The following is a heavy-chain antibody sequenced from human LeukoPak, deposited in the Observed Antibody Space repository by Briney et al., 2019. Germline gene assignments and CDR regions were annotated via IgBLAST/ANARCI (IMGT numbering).Heavy chain of an antibody. CDR2: IYTSGST. Sequence: SETLSLTCTVSGGFISIYYGSWIRQPAGKGLEWIGRIYTSGSTNYNPSLKRRVTMSVDTSKNQFSLKLSSVTAADTAVYYCARTLPDYGDYYFDYWGQGTLVTVSS. V-gene: IGHV4-4*07. J-gene: IGHJ4*02. CDR1: GGFISIYY. CDR3: ARTLPDYGDYYFDY. D-gene: IGHD4-17*01.